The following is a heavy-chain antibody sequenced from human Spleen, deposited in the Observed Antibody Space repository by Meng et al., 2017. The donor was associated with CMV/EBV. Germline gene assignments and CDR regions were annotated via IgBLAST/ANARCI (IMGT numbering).Heavy chain of an antibody. CDR3: ARIQYQLLYSSYYGMDV. CDR1: GFSLSTSGMS. V-gene: IGHV2-70*20. D-gene: IGHD2-2*02. J-gene: IGHJ6*02. Sequence: SGPTLVKPTQTLTLTCTFSGFSLSTSGMSVSGVRQPPGKALEWLALIDWDDDKYYSTSLKTRLTISKDTSKNQVVLTMTNMDPVDTATYYCARIQYQLLYSSYYGMDVWGQGTTVTVSS. CDR2: IDWDDDK.